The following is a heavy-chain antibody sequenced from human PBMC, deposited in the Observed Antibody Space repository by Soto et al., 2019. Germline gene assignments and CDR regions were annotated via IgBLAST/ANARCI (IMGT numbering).Heavy chain of an antibody. J-gene: IGHJ2*01. CDR2: MNPNSGST. Sequence: ASVKVSCKASGYTFKDYDINWVRRAPGQGLEWMGWMNPNSGSTAYARKFHDRITMTRSVSARTAFMELSSLTPEDTAVYYCARRMTWSLWCFDLWGSGTQVTVS. D-gene: IGHD3-3*01. V-gene: IGHV1-8*01. CDR3: ARRMTWSLWCFDL. CDR1: GYTFKDYD.